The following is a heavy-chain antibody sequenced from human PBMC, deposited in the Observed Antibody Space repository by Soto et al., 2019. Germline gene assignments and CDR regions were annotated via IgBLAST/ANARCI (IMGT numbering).Heavy chain of an antibody. V-gene: IGHV1-69*12. CDR3: PATRNWYTGRYYYCIDV. Sequence: QVQLVQSGAEVKKPGSSVKVSCKASGGTFSSYAISWVRQAPGQGLEWMGGIIPIFGTADYAQKFQGRVTITADESTSTAYMELSSLRPEDTAVYDCPATRNWYTGRYYYCIDVWGQGTTVTVSS. J-gene: IGHJ6*02. CDR1: GGTFSSYA. D-gene: IGHD6-13*01. CDR2: IIPIFGTA.